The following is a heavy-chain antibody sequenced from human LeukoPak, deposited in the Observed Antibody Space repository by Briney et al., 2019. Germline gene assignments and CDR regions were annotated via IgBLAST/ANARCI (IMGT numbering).Heavy chain of an antibody. CDR2: IIPIFGTA. D-gene: IGHD3-22*01. CDR1: GGTFSSYA. J-gene: IGHJ3*02. CDR3: AREGYDSSGYYYPSSDAFDI. V-gene: IGHV1-69*13. Sequence: SVKVSCKASGGTFSSYAISWVRQAPGQGLERMGGIIPIFGTANYAQKFQGRVTITADESTSTAYMELSSLRSEDTAVYYCAREGYDSSGYYYPSSDAFDIWGQGTMVTVSS.